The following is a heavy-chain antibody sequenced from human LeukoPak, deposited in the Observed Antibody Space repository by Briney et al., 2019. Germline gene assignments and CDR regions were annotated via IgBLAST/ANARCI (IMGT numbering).Heavy chain of an antibody. J-gene: IGHJ4*02. CDR1: GGSISSSSYY. V-gene: IGHV4-39*01. CDR3: ARLRPYYYGSGSIIPYYYFDY. D-gene: IGHD3-10*01. Sequence: KTSETLSLTCTVSGGSISSSSYYWGWIRQPPGRGLEWIGSIYYSGSTYYNPSLKSRVTISVDTSKNQFSLKLSSVTAADTAVYYCARLRPYYYGSGSIIPYYYFDYWGQGTLVTVSS. CDR2: IYYSGST.